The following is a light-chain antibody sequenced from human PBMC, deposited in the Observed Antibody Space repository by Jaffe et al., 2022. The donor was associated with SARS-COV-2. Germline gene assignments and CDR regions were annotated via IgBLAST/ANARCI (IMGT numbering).Light chain of an antibody. CDR1: SSNIGSNT. Sequence: QSVLTQPPSASGTPGQRVAISCSGSSSNIGSNTVNWYQHLPGTAPKLLIYSDNQRPSAVPDRFSGSKSGTSASLAISGLQSEDEADYYCAAWDDSLNGYVFGTGTKVTVL. J-gene: IGLJ1*01. CDR2: SDN. CDR3: AAWDDSLNGYV. V-gene: IGLV1-44*01.